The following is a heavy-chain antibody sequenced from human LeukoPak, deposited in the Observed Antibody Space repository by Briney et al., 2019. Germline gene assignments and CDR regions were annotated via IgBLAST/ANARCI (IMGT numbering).Heavy chain of an antibody. D-gene: IGHD5-18*01. CDR3: AIRGYSYGFEIDY. V-gene: IGHV1-69*05. CDR2: IIPIFGTA. Sequence: SVKVSCKACGGTFSSYAISWVRQAPGQGLEWMGGIIPIFGTAKYAQKFQGRVTITTDESTSTAYMELSSLRSEDTAVYYCAIRGYSYGFEIDYWGQGTLVTVSS. J-gene: IGHJ4*02. CDR1: GGTFSSYA.